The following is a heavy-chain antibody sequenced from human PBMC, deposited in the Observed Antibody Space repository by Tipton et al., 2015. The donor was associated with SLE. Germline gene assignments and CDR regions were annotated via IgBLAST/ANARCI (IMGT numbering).Heavy chain of an antibody. CDR1: GGSISSRSYY. Sequence: GLVKPSETLSLNCTVSGGSISSRSYYWAWIRQPPGKGLEWIGSIYYSGSTNYNPSLKSRVTISVDTSKNQFSLRLTSVTAADTAVYYCARAEMTTEVSVFYFYLDVWGKGTTVTVSS. D-gene: IGHD5-24*01. CDR2: IYYSGST. CDR3: ARAEMTTEVSVFYFYLDV. J-gene: IGHJ6*03. V-gene: IGHV4-39*07.